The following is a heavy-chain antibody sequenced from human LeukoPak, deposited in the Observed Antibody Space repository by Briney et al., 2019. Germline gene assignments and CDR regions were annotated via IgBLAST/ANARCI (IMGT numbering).Heavy chain of an antibody. J-gene: IGHJ4*02. V-gene: IGHV1-2*05. CDR2: INPNSGGGT. D-gene: IGHD6-19*01. CDR1: GYPFTDYY. CDR3: ARIINGWYYFDY. Sequence: GSVKVSFKASGYPFTDYYIHWVRPAPGQGLEWMGRINPNSGGGTNYARKFQGRVTMTGDTSISTAYMELSRLRSDDTVVYYCARIINGWYYFDYWGQGTLVTVSS.